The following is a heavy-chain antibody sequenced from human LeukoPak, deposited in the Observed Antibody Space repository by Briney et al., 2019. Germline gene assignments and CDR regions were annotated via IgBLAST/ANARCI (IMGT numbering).Heavy chain of an antibody. Sequence: GGSLRLSCVASGFTFSSYAMSWVRQAPGKGLEWVSGISGSGGTTYYADFVNSVKGRFTISRDNSKNTLYLQMSSLKAEDTAVYYCAKGAHNHAWGPIDYWGQGALVTVSS. CDR1: GFTFSSYA. CDR2: ISGSGGTT. V-gene: IGHV3-23*01. CDR3: AKGAHNHAWGPIDY. D-gene: IGHD7-27*01. J-gene: IGHJ4*02.